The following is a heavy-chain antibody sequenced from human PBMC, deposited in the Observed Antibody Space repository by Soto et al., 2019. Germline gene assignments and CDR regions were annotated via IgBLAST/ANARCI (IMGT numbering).Heavy chain of an antibody. CDR3: ERERTVAGNDY. Sequence: QVQLVQSGAQVKKPWASVKVSCKASGYTFTSYDINWVRQATGQGLEWMGWMNPNSGNTGYAHKFQGKVNITRNTSISTVYIELSSLRSEDTAVYYCERERTVAGNDYGGQGTLVNVSS. D-gene: IGHD6-19*01. CDR1: GYTFTSYD. J-gene: IGHJ4*02. V-gene: IGHV1-8*01. CDR2: MNPNSGNT.